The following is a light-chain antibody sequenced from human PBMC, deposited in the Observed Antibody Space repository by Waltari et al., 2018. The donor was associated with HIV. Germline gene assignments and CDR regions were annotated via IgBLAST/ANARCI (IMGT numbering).Light chain of an antibody. CDR1: QSVLYSSNNNNF. CDR2: WAS. CDR3: HQYYTTPLG. V-gene: IGKV4-1*01. Sequence: DIVMTQSPDSLAVSLGERATINCKSSQSVLYSSNNNNFLAWFQQKPGQPPKLLIYWASTRESGVPDRFSGSGSGTNFTLTISSLQAEDVAVYYCHQYYTTPLGFGQGTKVEIK. J-gene: IGKJ1*01.